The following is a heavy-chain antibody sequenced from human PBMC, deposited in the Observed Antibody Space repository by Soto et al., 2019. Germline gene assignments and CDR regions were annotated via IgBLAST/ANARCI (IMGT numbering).Heavy chain of an antibody. Sequence: QVTVKESGPVLVKPTETLTLTCTVSGFSLSNAGLGVSWIRQPPGKALEWLAHIFSNDEKSYSTSLKSRLTISKHTSKVQVVLTMTNTDPVDTAPYYCASTYSTGWYWFAPWGQGPLVTVSS. CDR1: GFSLSNAGLG. V-gene: IGHV2-26*01. CDR3: ASTYSTGWYWFAP. J-gene: IGHJ5*02. D-gene: IGHD6-13*01. CDR2: IFSNDEK.